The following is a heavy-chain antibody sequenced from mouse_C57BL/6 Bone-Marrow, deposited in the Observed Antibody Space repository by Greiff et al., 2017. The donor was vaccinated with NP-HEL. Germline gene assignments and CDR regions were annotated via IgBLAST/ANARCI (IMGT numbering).Heavy chain of an antibody. Sequence: EVKLVESGPGLAKPSQTLSLTCSVTGYSITSDYWNWIRKFPGNKLEYMGYISYSGSTNYNPSLKSRISLTRDTSKNKYYLQLNSVTTEDTATDYCARGSWATGTWYFDYWGKGTTLTVSS. J-gene: IGHJ2*01. V-gene: IGHV3-8*01. CDR2: ISYSGST. CDR3: ARGSWATGTWYFDY. D-gene: IGHD4-1*02. CDR1: GYSITSDY.